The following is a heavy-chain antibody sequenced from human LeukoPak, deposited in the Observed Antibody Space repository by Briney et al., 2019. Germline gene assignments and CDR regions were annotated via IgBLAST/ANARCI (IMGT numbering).Heavy chain of an antibody. V-gene: IGHV3-30*18. CDR2: ISYDGSNK. D-gene: IGHD2-15*01. CDR1: GFTFSSYG. CDR3: AKPRTQAPDGYCSGGSCYLGGRYFDY. J-gene: IGHJ4*02. Sequence: TGRSLRLSCAASGFTFSSYGMHWVRQAPGKGLEWVAVISYDGSNKYYADSVKGRFTISRNNSKNTLYLQMNSLRAEDTAVYYCAKPRTQAPDGYCSGGSCYLGGRYFDYWGQGTLVTVSS.